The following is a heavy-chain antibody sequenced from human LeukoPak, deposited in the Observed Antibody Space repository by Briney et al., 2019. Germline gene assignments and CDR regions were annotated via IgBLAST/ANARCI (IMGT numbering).Heavy chain of an antibody. CDR3: AREAYGSGRRLGMDV. CDR1: GYTFINYY. J-gene: IGHJ6*02. CDR2: INPSGGST. V-gene: IGHV1-46*01. Sequence: ASEKVSCKASGYTFINYYMHWVRQAPGQGLEWMGIINPSGGSTSYAQKFQGRVTMTRDTSTSTVDMELSSLRFEDTAVYYCAREAYGSGRRLGMDVWGQGTTVTVSS. D-gene: IGHD3-10*01.